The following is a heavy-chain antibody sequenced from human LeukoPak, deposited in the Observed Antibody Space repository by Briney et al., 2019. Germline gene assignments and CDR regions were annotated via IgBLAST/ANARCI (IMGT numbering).Heavy chain of an antibody. D-gene: IGHD5-12*01. CDR2: IYHSGST. Sequence: SETLSLTCAVSGGSISSSNWWSWVRPPPGKGLEWIGEIYHSGSTNYNPSLKSRVTISVDKSKNQFSLKLSSVTAADTAVYYCASQPGYSGYDYVFDYWGQGTLVTVSS. V-gene: IGHV4-4*02. CDR3: ASQPGYSGYDYVFDY. J-gene: IGHJ4*02. CDR1: GGSISSSNW.